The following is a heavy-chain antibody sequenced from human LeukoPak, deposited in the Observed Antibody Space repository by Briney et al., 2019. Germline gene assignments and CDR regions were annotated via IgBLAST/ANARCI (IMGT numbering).Heavy chain of an antibody. CDR2: ISSSGTTM. CDR3: ARAWIQQWYFDL. V-gene: IGHV3-48*01. Sequence: PGGSLRLSCAASGFTFSSYSMNWVRQAPGKGLEWVSYISSSGTTMYYGDSVKGRFTISRDNAKNSLYLQVNSLRAEDTAVYYCARAWIQQWYFDLWGRGTLVTVSS. J-gene: IGHJ2*01. D-gene: IGHD5-18*01. CDR1: GFTFSSYS.